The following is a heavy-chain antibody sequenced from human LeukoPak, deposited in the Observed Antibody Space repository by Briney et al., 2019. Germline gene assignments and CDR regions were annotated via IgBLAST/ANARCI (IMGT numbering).Heavy chain of an antibody. CDR3: ARGPPNWGMVGY. Sequence: ASVKVSCKASGYTFTSYYMHRVRQAPGQGLEWMGIINPSGGSTSYAQRFQGRVTMTRDTSTSTVYMELSSLTFEDTAVYYCARGPPNWGMVGYWGQGTLVTVSS. D-gene: IGHD7-27*01. V-gene: IGHV1-46*01. CDR1: GYTFTSYY. J-gene: IGHJ4*02. CDR2: INPSGGST.